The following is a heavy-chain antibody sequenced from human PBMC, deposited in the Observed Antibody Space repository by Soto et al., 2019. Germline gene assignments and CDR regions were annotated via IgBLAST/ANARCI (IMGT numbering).Heavy chain of an antibody. CDR3: ARTGDGHHDFLDY. CDR1: GFTFSSYW. J-gene: IGHJ4*02. CDR2: INQDGSED. D-gene: IGHD1-1*01. V-gene: IGHV3-7*01. Sequence: GGSLRLSCAASGFTFSSYWMNWVRQAPGKGLEWVANINQDGSEDNLLDSVKGRFTISRDNAKNSLFLQMNSLRVDDTAVYYCARTGDGHHDFLDYWGQGALVTVSS.